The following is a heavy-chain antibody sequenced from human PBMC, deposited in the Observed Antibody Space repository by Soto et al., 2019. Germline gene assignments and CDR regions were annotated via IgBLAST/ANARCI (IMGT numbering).Heavy chain of an antibody. V-gene: IGHV4-4*07. CDR1: GGSISSYY. CDR3: AREYSSSSSFDF. Sequence: SETLSLTCTVSGGSISSYYWSWIRQPAGKGLEWIGRIYTSGSTNYNPSLKSRVTMLVDTSKNHFSLKLSSVTAADPAVYYCAREYSSSSSFDFWGQGNLVSVTS. CDR2: IYTSGST. J-gene: IGHJ4*03. D-gene: IGHD6-6*01.